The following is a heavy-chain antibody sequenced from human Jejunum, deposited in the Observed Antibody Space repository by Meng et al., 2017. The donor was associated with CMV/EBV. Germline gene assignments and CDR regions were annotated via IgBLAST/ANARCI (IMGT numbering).Heavy chain of an antibody. D-gene: IGHD3-10*01. V-gene: IGHV4-39*01. CDR1: GGSISSNGYY. CDR2: IYHSGST. CDR3: ARRRGGSGRDC. Sequence: LRPQESAPGPVKPSETLSLTCTVSGGSISSNGYYWDWVRQPPGKGLEWIGAIYHSGSTSYNPSLQSRVTMFVDTSKNQFSLMLTSVTATDTAVYYCARRRGGSGRDCWGQGTLVTVSS. J-gene: IGHJ4*02.